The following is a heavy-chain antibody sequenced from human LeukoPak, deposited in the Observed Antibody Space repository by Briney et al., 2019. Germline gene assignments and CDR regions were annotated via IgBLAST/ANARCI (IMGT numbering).Heavy chain of an antibody. CDR3: ATGSLRLGEFSLGY. CDR1: GYTLTELS. CDR2: FDPEDGET. J-gene: IGHJ4*02. D-gene: IGHD3-16*02. Sequence: ASVTVSCKVSGYTLTELSMHWVRQAPGKGLEWMGGFDPEDGETVYAQRFQGRVTMTEDTSTDTAYMELSSLRSEDTDVYYCATGSLRLGEFSLGYCGQGTLVTVSS. V-gene: IGHV1-24*01.